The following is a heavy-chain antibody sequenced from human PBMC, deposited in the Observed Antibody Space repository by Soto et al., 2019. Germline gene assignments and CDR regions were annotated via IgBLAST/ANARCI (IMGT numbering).Heavy chain of an antibody. CDR3: ARDRYFYDSRGYYRTLDS. CDR2: IFHSGIT. V-gene: IGHV4-59*11. J-gene: IGHJ5*01. D-gene: IGHD3-22*01. CDR1: GDSFSNHY. Sequence: QVQLQESGPRLVKPSETLSLSCTISGDSFSNHYWTWIRQSPGKGLEWIGYIFHSGITDYNPSVKSRVTIYIDKSRNLFSLNLTSVTAADTAVYYCARDRYFYDSRGYYRTLDSWGQGTLVTVSS.